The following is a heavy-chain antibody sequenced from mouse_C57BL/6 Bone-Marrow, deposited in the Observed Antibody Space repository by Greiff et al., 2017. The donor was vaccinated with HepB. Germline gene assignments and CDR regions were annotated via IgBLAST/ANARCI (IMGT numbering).Heavy chain of an antibody. Sequence: EVKLQESGAELVRPGASVKLSCTASGFNIKDDYMHWVKQRPEQGLEWIGWIDPESGDTEYASKFQGKATITADTSSNTAYLQLSSLTSEDTAVYYCTAYPSDYWGQGTTLTVSS. J-gene: IGHJ2*01. D-gene: IGHD6-5*01. CDR1: GFNIKDDY. CDR3: TAYPSDY. CDR2: IDPESGDT. V-gene: IGHV14-4*01.